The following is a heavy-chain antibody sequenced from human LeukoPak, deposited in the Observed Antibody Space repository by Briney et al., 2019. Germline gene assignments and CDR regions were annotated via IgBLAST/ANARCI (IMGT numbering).Heavy chain of an antibody. CDR1: GDSVSSNSAA. J-gene: IGHJ4*02. CDR2: TYYRSKWYN. V-gene: IGHV6-1*01. Sequence: SQTLSLTCAISGDSVSSNSAAWNWIRQSPSRGLEWLGRTYYRSKWYNDYAVSVKSRITINPDTSKNQFSLQLNSVTPEDTAVYYCAGSIVGATPANTKIHFDYWGQGTLVTVSS. CDR3: AGSIVGATPANTKIHFDY. D-gene: IGHD1-26*01.